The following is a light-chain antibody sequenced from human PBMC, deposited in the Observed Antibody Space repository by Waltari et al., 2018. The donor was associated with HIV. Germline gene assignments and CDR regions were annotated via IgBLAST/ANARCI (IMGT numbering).Light chain of an antibody. V-gene: IGKV3-20*01. Sequence: EFVLTQSPGTLSLSPGERATLSCRASHSVRSSYLAWYQQKPGQAPRLLIYGASSRATGIPDRFSGSGSGTDFTLTISRLEPEDFAVYYCQQYGSSPPYTFGQGTKLEIK. CDR1: HSVRSSY. CDR3: QQYGSSPPYT. CDR2: GAS. J-gene: IGKJ2*01.